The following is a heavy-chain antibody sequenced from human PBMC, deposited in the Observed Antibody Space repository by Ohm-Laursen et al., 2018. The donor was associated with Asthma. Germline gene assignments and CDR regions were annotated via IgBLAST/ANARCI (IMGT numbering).Heavy chain of an antibody. J-gene: IGHJ6*02. Sequence: QTLSLTCAISGDSVSSNSAAWNWIRQSPSRGLEWLGRTYYRSKWYNDYAVSVKSRITINPDTSKNQFSLQLNSVTPEDTAVYYCAGSTYYDILTGSYGMDVWGQGTTVTVSS. CDR2: TYYRSKWYN. D-gene: IGHD3-9*01. CDR1: GDSVSSNSAA. CDR3: AGSTYYDILTGSYGMDV. V-gene: IGHV6-1*01.